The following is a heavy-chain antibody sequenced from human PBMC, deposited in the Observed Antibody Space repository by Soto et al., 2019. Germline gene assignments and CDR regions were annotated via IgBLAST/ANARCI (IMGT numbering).Heavy chain of an antibody. CDR3: AMVDVYVTPSPQDV. CDR1: GYSFTRYG. CDR2: INTYNGNT. Sequence: ASVKVSCKASGYSFTRYGIAWARQAPGQGLEWMGWINTYNGNTNYAQDLQGRVTLTTDTSTSTAYMELTSLRSNDTAIYYCAMVDVYVTPSPQDVWGQGTTVTVSS. V-gene: IGHV1-18*01. J-gene: IGHJ6*02. D-gene: IGHD3-16*01.